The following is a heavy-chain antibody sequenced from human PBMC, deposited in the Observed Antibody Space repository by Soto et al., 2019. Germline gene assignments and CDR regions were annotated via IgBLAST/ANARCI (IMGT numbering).Heavy chain of an antibody. D-gene: IGHD3-10*01. Sequence: EVQLVESGGGLVQPGGSLRLSCAASGFTFIRFELHWVRQAPGKGLEWISYISSSGSTAYYASSVEGRFTISRDNANNSVYLPMDSLRAEDTALYYCTRAAWFPYLSFYWGQGALVTVSS. CDR1: GFTFIRFE. J-gene: IGHJ4*02. CDR2: ISSSGSTA. CDR3: TRAAWFPYLSFY. V-gene: IGHV3-48*03.